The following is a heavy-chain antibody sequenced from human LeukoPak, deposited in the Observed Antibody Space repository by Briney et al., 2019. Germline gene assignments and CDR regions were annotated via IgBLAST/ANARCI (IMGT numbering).Heavy chain of an antibody. V-gene: IGHV4-30-2*01. J-gene: IGHJ5*02. CDR3: ARGPTYYDILTGYYKSIYWFDP. CDR1: GGSISSGGYS. CDR2: INHSGST. D-gene: IGHD3-9*01. Sequence: SETLSLTCAVSGGSISSGGYSWSWIRQPPGKGLEWIGYINHSGSTNYNPSLKSRVTISVDTSKNQFSLKLSSVTAADTAVYYCARGPTYYDILTGYYKSIYWFDPWGQGTLVTVSS.